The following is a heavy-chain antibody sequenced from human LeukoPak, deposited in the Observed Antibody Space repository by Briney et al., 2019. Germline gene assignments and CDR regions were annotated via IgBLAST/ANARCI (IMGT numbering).Heavy chain of an antibody. V-gene: IGHV3-43*01. CDR2: ISWDGGST. Sequence: PGGSLRLSCAASGFTFDDYTMHWVRQAPGKGLEWVSLISWDGGSTYYADSVEGRFTISRDNSKNSLYLQMNSLRTEDTALYYCAKDGAAGTSSYFDYWGQGTLVTVSS. D-gene: IGHD6-13*01. J-gene: IGHJ4*02. CDR3: AKDGAAGTSSYFDY. CDR1: GFTFDDYT.